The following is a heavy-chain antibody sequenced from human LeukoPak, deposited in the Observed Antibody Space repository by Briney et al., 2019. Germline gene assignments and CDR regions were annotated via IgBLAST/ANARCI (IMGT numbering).Heavy chain of an antibody. V-gene: IGHV4-34*01. CDR3: ARARGYSYGLFDY. J-gene: IGHJ4*02. D-gene: IGHD5-18*01. CDR2: INHSGGT. Sequence: SETLSLTCAVYGGSFSGYYWSWIRQPPGKGLEWIGEINHSGGTNYNPSLKSRVTISVDTSKNQFSLKLSSVTAADTAVYYCARARGYSYGLFDYWGQGTLVTVSS. CDR1: GGSFSGYY.